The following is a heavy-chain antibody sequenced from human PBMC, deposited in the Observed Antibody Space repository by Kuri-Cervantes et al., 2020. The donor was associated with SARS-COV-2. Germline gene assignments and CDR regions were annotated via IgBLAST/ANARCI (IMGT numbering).Heavy chain of an antibody. J-gene: IGHJ6*03. CDR1: GFTFSSYA. V-gene: IGHV3-23*01. Sequence: GESLKISCAASGFTFSSYAMSWVRQAPGKGLEWVSAISGSGGSTYYADSVKGRFTISRDNSKNTLYLQMNSLRAEDTAVYYCAKRGGYSYGSPPDCHYYYYMDVWGKGTTVTVSS. D-gene: IGHD5-18*01. CDR2: ISGSGGST. CDR3: AKRGGYSYGSPPDCHYYYYMDV.